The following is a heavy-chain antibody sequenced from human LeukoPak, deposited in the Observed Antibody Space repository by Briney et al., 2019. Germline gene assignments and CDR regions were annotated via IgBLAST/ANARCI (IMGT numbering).Heavy chain of an antibody. J-gene: IGHJ4*02. Sequence: ASVKVSCKASGGIFSSYAISWVRQAPGQGLEWMGGIIPIFGTANYAQKFQGRVTITADESTSTAYMELSSLRSEDTAVYYCARPIISRDGYNYVLDYWGQGTLVTVSS. CDR2: IIPIFGTA. V-gene: IGHV1-69*13. D-gene: IGHD5-24*01. CDR3: ARPIISRDGYNYVLDY. CDR1: GGIFSSYA.